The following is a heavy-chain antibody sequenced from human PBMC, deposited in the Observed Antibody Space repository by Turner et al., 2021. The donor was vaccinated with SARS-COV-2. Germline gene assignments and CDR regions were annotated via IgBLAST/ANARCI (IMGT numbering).Heavy chain of an antibody. J-gene: IGHJ4*02. V-gene: IGHV3-30-3*01. CDR1: GFTFSSFA. CDR2: IVYDGSNE. Sequence: QVQLVESGGGVVQPGRPLRLSCVASGFTFSSFAMHWVRQAPGEGLEWVAAIVYDGSNEFYADSVKGRFTISRDNAKNTVCLQMNSLKAEDSAVYYCAKDVTRGVEGRQGVGAWDYWGQGTLVTVSS. CDR3: AKDVTRGVEGRQGVGAWDY. D-gene: IGHD1-1*01.